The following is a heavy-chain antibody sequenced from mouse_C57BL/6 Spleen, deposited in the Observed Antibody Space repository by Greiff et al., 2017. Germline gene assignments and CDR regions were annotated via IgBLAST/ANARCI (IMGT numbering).Heavy chain of an antibody. Sequence: QVQLQQPGAELVRPGSSVKLSCKASGYTFTSYWMHWVKQRPIQGLEWIGNIDPSDSETHYNQKFKDKATLTVDKSSSTAYMQLSSLTSEDSAVYYCARNYYGSSHWYFDVWGTGTTGTVSS. CDR2: IDPSDSET. CDR3: ARNYYGSSHWYFDV. CDR1: GYTFTSYW. V-gene: IGHV1-52*01. D-gene: IGHD1-1*01. J-gene: IGHJ1*03.